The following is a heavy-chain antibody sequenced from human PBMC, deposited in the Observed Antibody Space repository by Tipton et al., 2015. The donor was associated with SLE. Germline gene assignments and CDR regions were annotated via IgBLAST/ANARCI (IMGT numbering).Heavy chain of an antibody. Sequence: TLSLTCTVSSASINRNYWSWIRQPPGKGLEWMGSIDYSGTTHYNPSLKSRVTMSVDTSSNQFSLKLRSVTAADTAVYYCARDLWGTQATEYWGQGTLVTVSS. CDR1: SASINRNY. CDR2: IDYSGTT. D-gene: IGHD3-16*01. CDR3: ARDLWGTQATEY. J-gene: IGHJ4*02. V-gene: IGHV4-59*12.